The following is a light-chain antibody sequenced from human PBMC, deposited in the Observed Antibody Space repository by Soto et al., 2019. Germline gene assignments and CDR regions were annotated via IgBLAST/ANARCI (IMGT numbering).Light chain of an antibody. J-gene: IGKJ4*01. CDR3: KPYNNWPRAT. CDR2: RAS. CDR1: QSINSN. Sequence: IVMTQSPATLSGSPGDRATLSCRASQSINSNLAWYQQKPGQAPRLLMFRASIRATGFPARFSGSGSGTEFNITISSLQSEDSAVYYCKPYNNWPRATFGGGTKVDIX. V-gene: IGKV3-15*01.